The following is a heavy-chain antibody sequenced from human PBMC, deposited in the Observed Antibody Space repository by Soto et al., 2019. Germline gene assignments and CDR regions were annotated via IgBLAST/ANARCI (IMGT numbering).Heavy chain of an antibody. CDR3: AHRHPLIAGDAVYI. D-gene: IGHD6-13*01. CDR2: TYWDDEK. J-gene: IGHJ3*02. V-gene: IGHV2-5*02. CDR1: GFSLSTSGVG. Sequence: QITLKESGPTLVKPTQTLTLTCTFSGFSLSTSGVGVDWIRQPPGKALEWLALTYWDDEKRYSPSLKSRLTITKDTSNNQVLLTMTNMDPVDTATYYCAHRHPLIAGDAVYIWGQGTMVTVSS.